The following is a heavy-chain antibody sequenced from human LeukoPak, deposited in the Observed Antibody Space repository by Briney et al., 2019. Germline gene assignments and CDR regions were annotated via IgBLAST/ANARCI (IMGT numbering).Heavy chain of an antibody. CDR3: ARARQLALFDF. CDR1: GGSISTYY. V-gene: IGHV4-4*07. CDR2: IYTSGST. D-gene: IGHD6-13*01. J-gene: IGHJ4*02. Sequence: PSETLSLTCTVSGGSISTYYWSWIRQPAGKGLEWIGRIYTSGSTDYNPSLKSRVTMSVDKPKNQFSLKLSSVTAADTAMYYCARARQLALFDFWGQGTLVTVSS.